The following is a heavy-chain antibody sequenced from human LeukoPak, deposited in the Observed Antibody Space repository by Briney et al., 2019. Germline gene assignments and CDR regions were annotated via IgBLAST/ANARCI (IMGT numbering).Heavy chain of an antibody. CDR1: GVSINTYY. D-gene: IGHD1-26*01. Sequence: SETLSLTCTVSGVSINTYYASWIRQAPGKGLEFIGFIYNGGNTNYNPSLKSRATISVDTSNNQFSLRLTSVTAADTAMYYCAAGPWELDFWGQGTLVTISS. CDR3: AAGPWELDF. J-gene: IGHJ4*02. CDR2: IYNGGNT. V-gene: IGHV4-4*09.